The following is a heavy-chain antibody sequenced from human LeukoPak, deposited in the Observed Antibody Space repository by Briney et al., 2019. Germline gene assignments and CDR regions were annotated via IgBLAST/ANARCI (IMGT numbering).Heavy chain of an antibody. Sequence: SETLSLTCTASGGSVSSGSYYWSWIRQPPGKGLEWIGYIYYSGSTNYNPSLKSRVTISVDTSKNQFSLKLSSVTAADTAVYYCARGPNWFDPWGQGTLVTVSS. J-gene: IGHJ5*02. CDR1: GGSVSSGSYY. CDR2: IYYSGST. V-gene: IGHV4-61*01. CDR3: ARGPNWFDP.